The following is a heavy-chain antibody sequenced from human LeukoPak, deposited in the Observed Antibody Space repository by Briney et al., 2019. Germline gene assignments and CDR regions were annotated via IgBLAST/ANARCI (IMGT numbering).Heavy chain of an antibody. Sequence: GGSLRLSCADSEFTFSNYAVSWVRQAPGKGLEWVSAISGSGGYTHYADSVKGRFTISRDNSKNTLYLQMNSLRAEDTAVYYCAKRQYISSGDFDYWGQGTLVTVSS. D-gene: IGHD6-13*01. J-gene: IGHJ4*02. CDR3: AKRQYISSGDFDY. CDR1: EFTFSNYA. CDR2: ISGSGGYT. V-gene: IGHV3-23*01.